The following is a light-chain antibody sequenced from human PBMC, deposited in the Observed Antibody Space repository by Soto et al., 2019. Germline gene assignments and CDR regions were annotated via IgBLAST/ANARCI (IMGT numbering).Light chain of an antibody. V-gene: IGKV1-39*01. Sequence: DIQMTQYPSSLSASVGDRVTVTCRASQTIANYLNWYQQKPGKAPKLLIYAASSLQSGVPSRFSGSGFGTDFALTISSLQTEDSAIYYCQQNYSPPPITFGQGTRLEIK. CDR3: QQNYSPPPIT. CDR1: QTIANY. J-gene: IGKJ5*01. CDR2: AAS.